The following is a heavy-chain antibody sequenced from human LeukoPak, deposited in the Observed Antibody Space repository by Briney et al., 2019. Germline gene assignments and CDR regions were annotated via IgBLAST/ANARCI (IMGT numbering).Heavy chain of an antibody. V-gene: IGHV3-23*01. J-gene: IGHJ1*01. CDR2: ISGSGGST. Sequence: PGGSLRLSCAASGFTFSSYAMSWVRRAPGKGLEWVSAISGSGGSTYYADSVKGRFTISRDNSKNTLYLQMNSLRAEDTAVYYCAKDYSSSWRYFQHWGQGTLVTVSS. CDR3: AKDYSSSWRYFQH. CDR1: GFTFSSYA. D-gene: IGHD6-13*01.